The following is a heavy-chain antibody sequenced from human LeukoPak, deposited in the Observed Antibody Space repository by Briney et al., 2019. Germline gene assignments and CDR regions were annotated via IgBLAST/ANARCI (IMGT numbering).Heavy chain of an antibody. CDR3: ARARETVAIDY. CDR2: IYYSGST. Sequence: ASETLSLTCTVSGGSISSYYWSWVRQPPGKGLEWIGYIYYSGSTNYNPSLKSRVTISVDTSKNQFSLKLSSVTAADTAVYYCARARETVAIDYWGQGTRVTVSS. V-gene: IGHV4-59*01. D-gene: IGHD5-12*01. CDR1: GGSISSYY. J-gene: IGHJ4*02.